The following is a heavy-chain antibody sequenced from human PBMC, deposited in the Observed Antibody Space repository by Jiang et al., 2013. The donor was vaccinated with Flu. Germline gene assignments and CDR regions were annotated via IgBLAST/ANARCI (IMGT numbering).Heavy chain of an antibody. CDR2: STPTLGT. D-gene: IGHD1-7*01. V-gene: IGHV7-4-1*01. J-gene: IGHJ6*02. CDR3: AREGTGTTSAGDYGMDV. Sequence: FTSYAMNWVRQALDKGLSGWDGSTPTLGTQRMPRASQDGFAFSLDTSVSTAYLQICSLKAEDTAVYYCAREGTGTTSAGDYGMDVWGQGTTVTVSS. CDR1: FTSYA.